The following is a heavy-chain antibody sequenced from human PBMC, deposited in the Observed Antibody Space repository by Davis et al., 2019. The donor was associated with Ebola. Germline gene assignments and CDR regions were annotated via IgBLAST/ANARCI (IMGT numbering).Heavy chain of an antibody. CDR1: GGSISSSNW. CDR3: ARAPEYYGSGSYYIVRTYGMDV. J-gene: IGHJ6*02. D-gene: IGHD3-10*01. V-gene: IGHV4-4*02. CDR2: IYHSGST. Sequence: MPSETLSLTCAVSGGSISSSNWWSWVRQPPGKGLEWIGEIYHSGSTSYNPSLKSRVTISVDKSKNQFSLKLSSVTAADTAVYYCARAPEYYGSGSYYIVRTYGMDVWGQGTTVTVSS.